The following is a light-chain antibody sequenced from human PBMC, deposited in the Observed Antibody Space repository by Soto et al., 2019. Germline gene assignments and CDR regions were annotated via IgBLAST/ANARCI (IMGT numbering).Light chain of an antibody. J-gene: IGLJ1*01. CDR3: SSYTTSSTPHYV. Sequence: QSALTQPASVSGSPGQSITISCTGTSSDVGGYNSVSWYQHHPGKAPKLMIFDVSDRPSGVSSRFSGSKSGNTASLTISGLQPEDEADYYCSSYTTSSTPHYVFGPGTKVTVL. CDR2: DVS. V-gene: IGLV2-14*03. CDR1: SSDVGGYNS.